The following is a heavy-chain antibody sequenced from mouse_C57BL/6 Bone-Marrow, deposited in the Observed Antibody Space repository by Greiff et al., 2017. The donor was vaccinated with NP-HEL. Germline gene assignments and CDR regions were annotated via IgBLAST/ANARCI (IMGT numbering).Heavy chain of an antibody. CDR3: ASLYYAMDY. J-gene: IGHJ4*01. CDR2: IDPSDSYT. V-gene: IGHV1-69*01. Sequence: VQLQQSGAELVMPGASVKLSCKASGYTFTSYWMHWVKQRPGQGLEWIGEIDPSDSYTNYNQKFKGKSTLTVDKSSSTAYMQLSSLTSEDSAVYYCASLYYAMDYWGQGTSVTVSS. CDR1: GYTFTSYW.